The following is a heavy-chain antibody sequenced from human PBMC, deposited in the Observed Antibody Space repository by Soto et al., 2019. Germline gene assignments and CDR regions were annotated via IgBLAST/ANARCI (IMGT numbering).Heavy chain of an antibody. CDR3: AISGRSWEDYSVFDY. D-gene: IGHD1-26*01. J-gene: IGHJ4*02. Sequence: SVKVSCKASRYTLPGHYMHWVRQAPAQGLEWMGWINPNSGGTNYAQNFQGTLTMTRDTSISTAYMEPSRLRSDDTAVYYCAISGRSWEDYSVFDYWGQGTLV. V-gene: IGHV1-2*02. CDR1: RYTLPGHY. CDR2: INPNSGGT.